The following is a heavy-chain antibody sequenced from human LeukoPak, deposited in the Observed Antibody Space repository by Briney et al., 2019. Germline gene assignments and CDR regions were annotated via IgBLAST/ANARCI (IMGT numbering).Heavy chain of an antibody. D-gene: IGHD3-22*01. CDR1: GFTVSSNY. V-gene: IGHV3-53*01. J-gene: IGHJ4*02. Sequence: PGGSLRLSCAASGFTVSSNYMSWVRQAPGKGLEWVSVIYSGGSTYYADSVKGRFTISRDNSKNTLYLQMNSLRAEDTAVYYCARGAKYYYDRSGLYYFDYWGQGTLVTVSS. CDR2: IYSGGST. CDR3: ARGAKYYYDRSGLYYFDY.